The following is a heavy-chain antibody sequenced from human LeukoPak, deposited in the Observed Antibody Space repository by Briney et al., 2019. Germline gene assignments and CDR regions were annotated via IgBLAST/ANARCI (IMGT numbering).Heavy chain of an antibody. CDR3: ARGLGIAALPNWFDP. V-gene: IGHV1-8*03. J-gene: IGHJ5*02. Sequence: ASVKVSCKASGYTFTSYDINWVRQATGQGLEWMGWMNPNSGNTGYAQKFQGRVTITRNTSISTAYMELGSLRSEDTAVYYCARGLGIAALPNWFDPWGQGTLVTVSS. CDR2: MNPNSGNT. D-gene: IGHD6-6*01. CDR1: GYTFTSYD.